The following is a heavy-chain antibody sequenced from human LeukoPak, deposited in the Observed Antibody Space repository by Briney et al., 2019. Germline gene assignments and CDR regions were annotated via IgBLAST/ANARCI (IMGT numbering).Heavy chain of an antibody. Sequence: GASVKVSCKASGYTFTSYGISWVRQAPGQGLEWMGWISAYNGNTNYAQKLQGRVTMTTDTSTSTAYMELRSLRSDDTAVYYCARDLQRSPSSPGSYYYYYGMDVWGQGTTVTVSS. CDR3: ARDLQRSPSSPGSYYYYYGMDV. CDR2: ISAYNGNT. D-gene: IGHD6-13*01. V-gene: IGHV1-18*01. J-gene: IGHJ6*02. CDR1: GYTFTSYG.